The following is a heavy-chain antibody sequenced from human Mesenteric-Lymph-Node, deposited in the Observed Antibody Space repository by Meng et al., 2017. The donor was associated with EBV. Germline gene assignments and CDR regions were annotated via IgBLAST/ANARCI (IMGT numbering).Heavy chain of an antibody. CDR1: GFIFSSYV. J-gene: IGHJ5*02. CDR2: ISYDGSNT. CDR3: ARDGLDP. Sequence: QLLWWGSGGGVVQPGRLLRLSGPASGFIFSSYVLHWVRQAPGKGLEWVALISYDGSNTVYADSVKGRFTISRDNAKNTVYLQMSSLRVEDSAVYYCARDGLDPWGQGTLVTVSS. V-gene: IGHV3-30-3*01.